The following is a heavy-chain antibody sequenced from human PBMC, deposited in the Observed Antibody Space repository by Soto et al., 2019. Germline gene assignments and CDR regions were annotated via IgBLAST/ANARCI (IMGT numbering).Heavy chain of an antibody. CDR1: GYTFTSYY. CDR3: ARDIVVVPAAIPGMDV. CDR2: INPSGGST. V-gene: IGHV1-46*01. J-gene: IGHJ6*02. D-gene: IGHD2-2*01. Sequence: ASVKVSCKASGYTFTSYYMHWVRQAHGQGLEWMGIINPSGGSTSYAQKFQGRVTMTRDTSTSTVYMELSSLRSEDTAVYYCARDIVVVPAAIPGMDVWGQGTTVTVSS.